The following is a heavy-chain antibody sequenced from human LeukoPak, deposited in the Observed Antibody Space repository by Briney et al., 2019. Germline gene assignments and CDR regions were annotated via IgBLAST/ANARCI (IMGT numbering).Heavy chain of an antibody. D-gene: IGHD4-23*01. V-gene: IGHV1-69*05. CDR1: GGTYSSYA. CDR2: IIPIFGTA. CDR3: ARYDPDYGGNSAFEY. J-gene: IGHJ4*02. Sequence: SVKVSCKASGGTYSSYAISWLRQAPGQGLEWMGRIIPIFGTANYAQKFQGRVTITTDESTSTAYMELRSLRSDDTAVYYCARYDPDYGGNSAFEYWGPGTLVTVSS.